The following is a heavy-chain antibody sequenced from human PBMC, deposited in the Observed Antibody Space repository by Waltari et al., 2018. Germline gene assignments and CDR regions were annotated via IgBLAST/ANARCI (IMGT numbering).Heavy chain of an antibody. D-gene: IGHD4-17*01. Sequence: GASVKVSCRTSGYTFTDYTINWVRQAPGQGLEWMGWINTKNGHPTYVQGFTGRFVFSLDTSVSTTYLQITGLKAEDTAVYFCARALLGLTNRLDVWGQGTTVTISS. V-gene: IGHV7-4-1*02. J-gene: IGHJ6*02. CDR2: INTKNGHP. CDR3: ARALLGLTNRLDV. CDR1: GYTFTDYT.